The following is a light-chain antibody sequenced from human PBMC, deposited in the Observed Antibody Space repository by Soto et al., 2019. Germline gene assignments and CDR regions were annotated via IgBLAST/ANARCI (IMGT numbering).Light chain of an antibody. CDR1: QSVSSY. CDR2: DAS. V-gene: IGKV3-11*01. J-gene: IGKJ2*02. Sequence: EIVLTQSPATLSLSPGERATLSCRASQSVSSYLAWYQQKPGQAPRLLIYDASNRATGIPARFSGSGSGTDFTITISSLEPEDFAVYYCQQGSNWPRGTFGQGTKLEIK. CDR3: QQGSNWPRGT.